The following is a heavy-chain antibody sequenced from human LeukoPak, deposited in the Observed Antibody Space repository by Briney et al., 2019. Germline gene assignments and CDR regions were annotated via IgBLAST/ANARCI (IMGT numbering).Heavy chain of an antibody. D-gene: IGHD5-12*01. CDR1: GFTFGDCA. J-gene: IGHJ4*02. CDR3: TRPSYSGYDQRPIDY. Sequence: GGSLRLSCTASGFTFGDCAMSWVRQAPGKGLEWVGFIRSKAYGGTTEYAASVKGRFTISRDDSKSIAYLQMNSLKTEDTAVYYCTRPSYSGYDQRPIDYWGQGTLVTVSS. V-gene: IGHV3-49*04. CDR2: IRSKAYGGTT.